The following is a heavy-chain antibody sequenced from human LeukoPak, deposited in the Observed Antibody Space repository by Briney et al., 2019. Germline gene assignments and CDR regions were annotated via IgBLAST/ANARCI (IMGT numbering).Heavy chain of an antibody. D-gene: IGHD5-24*01. J-gene: IGHJ4*02. CDR1: GFTFSSYS. CDR2: ISSSSSYI. Sequence: GGSLRLSRAASGFTFSSYSMNWVRQAPGKGLEWVSSISSSSSYIYYADSVKGRFTISRDNAKNSLYLQMNSLRAEDTAVYYCARDRAVEMATIFDYWGQGTLVAVSS. CDR3: ARDRAVEMATIFDY. V-gene: IGHV3-21*01.